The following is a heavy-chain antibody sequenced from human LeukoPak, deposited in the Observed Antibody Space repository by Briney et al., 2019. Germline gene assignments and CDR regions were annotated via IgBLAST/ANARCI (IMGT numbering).Heavy chain of an antibody. CDR3: ARADSGYDFSSDY. D-gene: IGHD5-12*01. CDR1: GGSISSYY. V-gene: IGHV4-59*01. J-gene: IGHJ4*02. Sequence: SETLSLTCTVSGGSISSYYWSWIRQPPGKGLEWIGYIYYSGSTNYNPSLKSRVTISVDTSKNQFSLKLSSVTAADTAVYYCARADSGYDFSSDYWGQGTLVTVSS. CDR2: IYYSGST.